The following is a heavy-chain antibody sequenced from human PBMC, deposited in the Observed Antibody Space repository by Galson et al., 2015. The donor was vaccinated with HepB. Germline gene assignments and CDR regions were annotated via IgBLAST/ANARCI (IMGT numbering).Heavy chain of an antibody. Sequence: SLRLSCAASGFTFSSYGMHWVRQAPGKGLEWVAFIRYDGSNKYYADSVKGRFTISRDNSKNTLYLQMNSLRAEDTAVYYCAKDHHYYYDSSGPPGYWGQGTLVTVSS. CDR1: GFTFSSYG. CDR2: IRYDGSNK. V-gene: IGHV3-30*02. D-gene: IGHD3-22*01. CDR3: AKDHHYYYDSSGPPGY. J-gene: IGHJ4*02.